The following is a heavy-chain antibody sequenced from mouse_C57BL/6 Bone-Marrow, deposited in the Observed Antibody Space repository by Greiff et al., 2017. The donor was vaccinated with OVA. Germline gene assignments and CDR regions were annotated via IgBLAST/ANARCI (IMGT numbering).Heavy chain of an antibody. CDR1: GYTFAGYW. CDR3: ASWGGYFDY. D-gene: IGHD4-1*01. Sequence: QVQLKVSGAELMKPGASVKLSCKATGYTFAGYWIEWVKQRPGPGLEWIGEMLPGSGSSDYHEEFKGNATFTEDTSSNTAYMQLSSLTTEDSAIYYCASWGGYFDYWGQGTTLSLL. CDR2: MLPGSGSS. J-gene: IGHJ2*01. V-gene: IGHV1-9*01.